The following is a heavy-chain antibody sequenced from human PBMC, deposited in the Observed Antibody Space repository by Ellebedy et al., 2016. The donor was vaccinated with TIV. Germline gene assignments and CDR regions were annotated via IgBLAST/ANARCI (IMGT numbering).Heavy chain of an antibody. Sequence: GGSLRLXXTTSGFTFGSCGMHWDRQAPGKGLEWVAVIWYDGTNIYYGDSVKGRFTISRDNSKNTLYLQRDSLRAGDTAVYYCVRGYDQFDYWGQGTLVTVPS. CDR2: IWYDGTNI. D-gene: IGHD5-12*01. CDR1: GFTFGSCG. J-gene: IGHJ4*02. V-gene: IGHV3-33*01. CDR3: VRGYDQFDY.